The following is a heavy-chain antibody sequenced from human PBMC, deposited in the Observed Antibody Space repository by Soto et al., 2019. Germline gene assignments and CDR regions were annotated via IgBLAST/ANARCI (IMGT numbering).Heavy chain of an antibody. J-gene: IGHJ6*02. CDR3: ARGGLLWFGELRAGESYYYYYGMDV. CDR1: GGSISSSNYY. CDR2: LYYSGST. V-gene: IGHV4-39*01. Sequence: PSETLSLTCTVSGGSISSSNYYWAWIRQPPGKGLEWIGSLYYSGSTYYNPSLKSRVTISVDASKNQFSLRLSSVTAADTAVYYCARGGLLWFGELRAGESYYYYYGMDVWGQGTTVTVSS. D-gene: IGHD3-10*01.